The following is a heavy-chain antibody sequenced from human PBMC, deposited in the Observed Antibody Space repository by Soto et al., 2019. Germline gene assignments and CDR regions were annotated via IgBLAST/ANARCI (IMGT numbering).Heavy chain of an antibody. V-gene: IGHV3-30*18. D-gene: IGHD6-19*01. CDR1: GFTLSSYG. J-gene: IGHJ4*02. CDR3: AKDNIAVAAYFDY. CDR2: ISYDGNNK. Sequence: PGGSLRLSCAASGFTLSSYGMHWVRQAPGKGLEWVAVISYDGNNKYYADTVKGRINNTRDNSKNTLYLQKNSQRTEKKTVYYCAKDNIAVAAYFDYWGQGTLVTVSS.